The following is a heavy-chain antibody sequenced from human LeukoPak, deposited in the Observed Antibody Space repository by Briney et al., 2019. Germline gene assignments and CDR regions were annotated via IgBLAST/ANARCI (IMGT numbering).Heavy chain of an antibody. CDR3: ASSNGGILNY. CDR2: IDQSGST. V-gene: IGHV4-34*01. Sequence: PSETLSLICAVYGGSFSGYYLSWIRQSPGKGLEWIGEIDQSGSTSYNPSLKSRVTFSVDTSKNQFSLKLTSVTAADTAVYYCASSNGGILNYWGQGTLVIVSS. CDR1: GGSFSGYY. J-gene: IGHJ4*02. D-gene: IGHD1-1*01.